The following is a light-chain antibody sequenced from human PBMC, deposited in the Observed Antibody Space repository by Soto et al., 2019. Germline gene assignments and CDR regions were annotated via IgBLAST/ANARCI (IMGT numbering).Light chain of an antibody. CDR2: DAS. V-gene: IGKV3-11*01. CDR3: QPRGGWPLT. CDR1: KVVGSC. J-gene: IGKJ4*01. Sequence: EIVLTQSPATLSLSPGERAALSCSARKVVGSCLAWTQQQPGQAPRLLIYDASNGAPGIPARCSGSGSGTDFTLAIHNLEPADFEVYYCQPRGGWPLTFCGGTTVEIK.